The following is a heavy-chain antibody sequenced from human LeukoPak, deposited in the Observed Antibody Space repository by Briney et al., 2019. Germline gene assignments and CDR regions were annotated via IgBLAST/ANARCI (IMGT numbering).Heavy chain of an antibody. CDR1: GGTFSSYA. V-gene: IGHV1-69*13. CDR2: IIPIFGTA. Sequence: ASVKVSCKASGGTFSSYAISWVRQAPGQGLEWMGGIIPIFGTANYAQKFQGRVTITADESTSTAYMELSSLRSEDTAVYYCARVGIPYYYDGSGSGEGFDYWGQGTLVTVSS. J-gene: IGHJ4*02. CDR3: ARVGIPYYYDGSGSGEGFDY. D-gene: IGHD3-22*01.